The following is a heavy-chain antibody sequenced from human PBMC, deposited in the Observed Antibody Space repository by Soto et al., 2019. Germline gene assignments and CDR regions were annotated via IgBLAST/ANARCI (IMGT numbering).Heavy chain of an antibody. CDR2: INSDGRVS. D-gene: IGHD2-15*01. V-gene: IGHV3-74*01. Sequence: EVQLVESGGGLVQPGGSLRLSCAASGFTFSNYWMYWVRQAPGKGLVWVSRINSDGRVSSYADSVKGRLTISRDNVKNTLYLQMNSLRAEDTAVYYCARGDCVGGPCYSLAGSFYYYMGVWGKGTTVTVS. CDR3: ARGDCVGGPCYSLAGSFYYYMGV. J-gene: IGHJ6*03. CDR1: GFTFSNYW.